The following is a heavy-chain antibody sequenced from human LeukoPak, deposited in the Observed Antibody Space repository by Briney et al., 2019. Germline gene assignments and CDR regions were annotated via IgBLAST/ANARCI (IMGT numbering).Heavy chain of an antibody. V-gene: IGHV1-8*01. CDR2: MNPNSGNT. Sequence: AASVTVSCKASGYTFTNYDINWVRQATGQGVEWMGWMNPNSGNTGYAQKFQGRVTMTRNTSISTAYMELSSLRSEDTAVYYCARGSRIGSWFDPWGQGTLVTVSS. J-gene: IGHJ5*02. CDR1: GYTFTNYD. CDR3: ARGSRIGSWFDP. D-gene: IGHD1-26*01.